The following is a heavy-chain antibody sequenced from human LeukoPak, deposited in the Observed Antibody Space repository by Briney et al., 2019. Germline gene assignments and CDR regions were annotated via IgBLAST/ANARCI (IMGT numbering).Heavy chain of an antibody. CDR2: IYPSGST. CDR3: ARHGSVRSPLGP. V-gene: IGHV4-4*09. Sequence: SETLSLTCTVSGGSISSYYWSWIRQPPGKGLEWIGCIYPSGSTNYNPSLNSRVTISVDTSKKQFSLKLSSVTAADTAVYYCARHGSVRSPLGPWGQGTLVTVSS. CDR1: GGSISSYY. D-gene: IGHD3-10*01. J-gene: IGHJ5*02.